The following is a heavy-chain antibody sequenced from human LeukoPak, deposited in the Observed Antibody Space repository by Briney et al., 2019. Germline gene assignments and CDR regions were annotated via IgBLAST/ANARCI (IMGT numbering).Heavy chain of an antibody. V-gene: IGHV4-59*01. Sequence: KASETLSLTCTVSGGSISSYYWSWIRQPPGKGLEWIGYIYYSGSTNYNPSLKSRVTISVDTSKNQFSLKLSSVTAADTAVYYCARVGCSSTSCYYYYGMDVWGQGTTVTVSS. CDR3: ARVGCSSTSCYYYYGMDV. CDR2: IYYSGST. D-gene: IGHD2-2*01. CDR1: GGSISSYY. J-gene: IGHJ6*02.